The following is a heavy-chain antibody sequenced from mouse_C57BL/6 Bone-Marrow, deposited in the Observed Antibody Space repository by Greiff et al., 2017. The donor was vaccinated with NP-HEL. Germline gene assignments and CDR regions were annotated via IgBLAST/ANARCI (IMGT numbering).Heavy chain of an antibody. V-gene: IGHV1-69*01. CDR3: ASLTVVAKGYFDV. CDR2: IDPSDSYT. J-gene: IGHJ1*03. Sequence: QVQLQQPGAELVMPGASVKLSCKASGYTFTSYWMHWVKQRPGQGLEWIGEIDPSDSYTNYNQKFKGKSTLTVDKSSSTAYMQLSGLTSEDSAVYYCASLTVVAKGYFDVWGTGTTVTVSS. D-gene: IGHD1-1*01. CDR1: GYTFTSYW.